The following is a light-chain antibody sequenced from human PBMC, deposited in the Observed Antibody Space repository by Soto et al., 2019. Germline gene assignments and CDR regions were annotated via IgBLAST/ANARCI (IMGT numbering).Light chain of an antibody. CDR2: DVS. CDR1: QSVTSS. V-gene: IGKV3-11*01. J-gene: IGKJ4*01. Sequence: EIVLTQSPATLSLSPGDRATLSCRAIQSVTSSLALFQQKLGQARRLLIHDVSRRATAIPARFSGSGSGTDFTLTGSSREPEDFAVYYCQQRTSWPPFGGENKVEIK. CDR3: QQRTSWPP.